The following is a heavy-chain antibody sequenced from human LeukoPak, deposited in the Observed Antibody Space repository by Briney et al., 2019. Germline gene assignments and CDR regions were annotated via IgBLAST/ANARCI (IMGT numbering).Heavy chain of an antibody. CDR3: ARPRYSSGWYYFDY. D-gene: IGHD6-19*01. J-gene: IGHJ4*02. Sequence: ASVKVSCKASGGTFSSYAISWVRQAPGQGLEWMGWINPNSGGTNYAQKFQGRVTMTRDTSISTAYMELSRLRSDDTAVYYCARPRYSSGWYYFDYWGQGTLVTVSS. V-gene: IGHV1-2*02. CDR2: INPNSGGT. CDR1: GGTFSSYA.